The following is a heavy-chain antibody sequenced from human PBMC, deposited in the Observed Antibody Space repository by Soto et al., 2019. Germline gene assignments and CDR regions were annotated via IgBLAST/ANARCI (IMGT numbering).Heavy chain of an antibody. V-gene: IGHV4-59*01. Sequence: PSETLSLTCSFSVFSIVYYYWNWIRNPPGKGLEWLGHIYYTGITAYNPSLNSRITISVDTSKNQISLKLGSVTAADTAVYYCASLTASHYYHGVDFWGPGTAVTVSS. CDR3: ASLTASHYYHGVDF. D-gene: IGHD2-2*01. CDR2: IYYTGIT. CDR1: VFSIVYYY. J-gene: IGHJ6*02.